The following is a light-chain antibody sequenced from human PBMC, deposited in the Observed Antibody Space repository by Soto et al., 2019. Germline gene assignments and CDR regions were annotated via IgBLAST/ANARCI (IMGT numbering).Light chain of an antibody. CDR1: QSISSY. CDR2: AAS. J-gene: IGKJ1*01. V-gene: IGKV1-39*01. CDR3: QQSYSTPWT. Sequence: DIQMTQSPSSLSASVGDRVTITCRASQSISSYLNWYQQKPGKAPKLLIYAASSLQSGVPSRFSGSGSGTAFTLTIRSLQPEDFATYSCQQSYSTPWTFGQGTKVEIK.